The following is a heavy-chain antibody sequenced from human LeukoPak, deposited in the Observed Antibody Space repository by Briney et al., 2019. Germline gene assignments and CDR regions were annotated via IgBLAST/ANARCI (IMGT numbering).Heavy chain of an antibody. CDR1: GYTFSSYG. D-gene: IGHD5-18*01. CDR2: INAHNGNT. J-gene: IGHJ4*02. V-gene: IGHV1-18*04. CDR3: ARDLGYSYAYDFDY. Sequence: ASVTVSCKASGYTFSSYGYSWVRQAPGQGLEWMGWINAHNGNTNYAQKFQGRVTMTTDTSTSTAYMELRSLRSDDTAVYYCARDLGYSYAYDFDYWGQGTLVTVSS.